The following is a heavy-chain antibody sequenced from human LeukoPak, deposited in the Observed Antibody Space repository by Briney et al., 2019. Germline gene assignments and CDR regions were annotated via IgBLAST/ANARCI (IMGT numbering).Heavy chain of an antibody. V-gene: IGHV3-30*02. D-gene: IGHD2-15*01. CDR3: AKDRYCSGGSCYTPGDY. CDR2: IRYDGSNK. CDR1: GLTFSSYG. J-gene: IGHJ4*02. Sequence: AGGSLRLSCAASGLTFSSYGMHWVRQAPGKGLEWVAFIRYDGSNKYYADSVKGRFTISRDNSKNTLYLQMNSLRAEDTAVYYCAKDRYCSGGSCYTPGDYWGQGTLVTVSS.